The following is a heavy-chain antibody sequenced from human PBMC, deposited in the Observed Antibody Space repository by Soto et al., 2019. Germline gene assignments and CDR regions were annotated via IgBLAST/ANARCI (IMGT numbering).Heavy chain of an antibody. Sequence: QVQLVQSGAEVQKPGSSVKVSCKASGGTFSSYAFDCVRQAPGQGLEWMGRIIPMLGVTHYAQTFQGRVTITADKSASTAYMELSSLTSEDTAVYYCARGTVTIFGVVTPPDYWGQGTLVTFSS. CDR3: ARGTVTIFGVVTPPDY. J-gene: IGHJ4*02. CDR2: IIPMLGVT. D-gene: IGHD3-3*01. V-gene: IGHV1-69*04. CDR1: GGTFSSYA.